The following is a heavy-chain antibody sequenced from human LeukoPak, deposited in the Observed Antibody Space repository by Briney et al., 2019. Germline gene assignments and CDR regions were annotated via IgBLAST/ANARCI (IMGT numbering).Heavy chain of an antibody. CDR3: ARDSKVVPAARGYMDV. CDR2: ISYDGSNK. V-gene: IGHV3-30-3*01. J-gene: IGHJ6*03. CDR1: GFTFSSYW. Sequence: PGGSLRLSCAASGFTFSSYWMTWVRQAPGKGLEWVAVISYDGSNKYYADSVKGRFTISRDNSKNTLYLQMNSLRAEDTAVYYCARDSKVVPAARGYMDVWGKGTTVTVSS. D-gene: IGHD2-2*01.